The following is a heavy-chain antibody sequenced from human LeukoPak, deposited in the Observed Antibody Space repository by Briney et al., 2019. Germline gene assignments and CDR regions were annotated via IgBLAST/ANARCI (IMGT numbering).Heavy chain of an antibody. CDR1: GGSLSGSSYY. Sequence: SETLSLTCTVSGGSLSGSSYYWGWIRQPPGKGLEWIGNIYYSGSTFYNPSLKSRVTISVDTSNNQFSLKLNSVTAADTAVYYCARGGGGNDGFDYWGQGTLVTVSS. J-gene: IGHJ4*02. CDR2: IYYSGST. D-gene: IGHD4-23*01. CDR3: ARGGGGNDGFDY. V-gene: IGHV4-39*07.